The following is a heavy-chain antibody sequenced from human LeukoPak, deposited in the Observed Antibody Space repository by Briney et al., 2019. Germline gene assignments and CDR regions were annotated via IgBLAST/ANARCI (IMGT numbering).Heavy chain of an antibody. J-gene: IGHJ6*02. Sequence: SGGSLRLSCAASGFTFSSYSMNWVRQAPGKGLEWVSYISSSSSTIYYADSVKGRFTISRDNAKNSLYLQMNSLRAEDTAVYYCARDSSPKQQDERYYYYGMDVWGQGTTVTVSS. D-gene: IGHD6-13*01. CDR2: ISSSSSTI. CDR3: ARDSSPKQQDERYYYYGMDV. CDR1: GFTFSSYS. V-gene: IGHV3-48*04.